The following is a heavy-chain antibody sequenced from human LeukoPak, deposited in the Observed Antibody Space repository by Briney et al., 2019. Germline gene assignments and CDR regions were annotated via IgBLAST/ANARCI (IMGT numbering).Heavy chain of an antibody. D-gene: IGHD4-17*01. CDR1: RGTFSSYG. J-gene: IGHJ1*01. CDR2: ISAYNGNT. CDR3: ASGFDYGDYEVQH. Sequence: ASVKVSCKASRGTFSSYGISWVRQAPGQGLEWMGWISAYNGNTNYAQKLQGRVTMTTDTSTSTAYMKLRSLRSDDTAVYYCASGFDYGDYEVQHWGQGTLVTVSS. V-gene: IGHV1-18*01.